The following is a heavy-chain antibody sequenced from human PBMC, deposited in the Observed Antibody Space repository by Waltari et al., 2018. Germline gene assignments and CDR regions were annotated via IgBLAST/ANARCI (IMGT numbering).Heavy chain of an antibody. V-gene: IGHV4-34*01. D-gene: IGHD6-19*01. CDR3: ARGRGSSGWLRYFDL. J-gene: IGHJ2*01. CDR2: INHSGST. Sequence: QVQLQQWGAGLLKPSETLSLTCAVHGGSFSGYYWSWIRPPPGKGLEWIGEINHSGSTNYTPSLKSRVTISVDTSKNQFSLKLSSVTAADTAVYYCARGRGSSGWLRYFDLWGRGTLVTVSS. CDR1: GGSFSGYY.